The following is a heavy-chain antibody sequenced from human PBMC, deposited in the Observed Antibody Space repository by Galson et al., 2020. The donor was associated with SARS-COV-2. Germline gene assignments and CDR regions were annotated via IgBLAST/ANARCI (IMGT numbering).Heavy chain of an antibody. CDR1: GYTLTELS. Sequence: ASVKVSCKVSGYTLTELSMHWVRQAPGKGLEWMGGFDPEDGETIYAQKFQGRVTMTEDTSTDTAYMELSSLRSEDTAVYYCATMYAYYDSSGYYGYWGQGTLVTVSS. CDR3: ATMYAYYDSSGYYGY. CDR2: FDPEDGET. J-gene: IGHJ4*02. D-gene: IGHD3-22*01. V-gene: IGHV1-24*01.